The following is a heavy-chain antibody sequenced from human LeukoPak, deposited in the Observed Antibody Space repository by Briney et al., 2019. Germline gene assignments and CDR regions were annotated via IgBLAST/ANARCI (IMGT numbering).Heavy chain of an antibody. CDR1: GGSFSGYY. CDR3: AISSIAAAGYYYYYMDV. D-gene: IGHD6-13*01. J-gene: IGHJ6*03. CDR2: INHSGST. Sequence: SETLSLTCAVYGGSFSGYYWSWIRQPPGKGLEWIGEINHSGSTNYNPSLKSRVTISVDTSKNQFSLKLSSVTAADTAVYYCAISSIAAAGYYYYYMDVWGKGTTVTVSS. V-gene: IGHV4-34*01.